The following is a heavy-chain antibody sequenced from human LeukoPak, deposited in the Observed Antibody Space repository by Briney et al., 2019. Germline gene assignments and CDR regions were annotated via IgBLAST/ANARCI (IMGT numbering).Heavy chain of an antibody. CDR2: IYHSGST. Sequence: PSETLSLTCTVSGGSISSSSYYWGCIRQPLGKGLEWIAGIYHSGSTYYNPSLKSRVTISVDTSKNQFSLKLTSVTAADTAVYYCASSGYSSDWVFDYWGQGTLVTVSS. V-gene: IGHV4-39*07. J-gene: IGHJ4*02. CDR3: ASSGYSSDWVFDY. CDR1: GGSISSSSYY. D-gene: IGHD6-19*01.